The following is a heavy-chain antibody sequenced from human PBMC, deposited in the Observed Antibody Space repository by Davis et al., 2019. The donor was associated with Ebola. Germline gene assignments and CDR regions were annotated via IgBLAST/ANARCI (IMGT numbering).Heavy chain of an antibody. CDR1: GGSFSGYY. V-gene: IGHV4-34*01. D-gene: IGHD5-18*01. J-gene: IGHJ4*02. CDR3: ARGRSRGYSYGFGRYFDY. CDR2: INHSGST. Sequence: SETLSLTCAVYGGSFSGYYWSWIRQPPGKGLEWIGEINHSGSTNYNPSLKSRVTISVDTSKNQFSLKLSSVTAADTAVYYCARGRSRGYSYGFGRYFDYWGQGTLVTVSS.